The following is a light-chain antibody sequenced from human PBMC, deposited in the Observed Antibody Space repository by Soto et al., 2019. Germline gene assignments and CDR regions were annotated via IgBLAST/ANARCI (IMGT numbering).Light chain of an antibody. Sequence: DIQLTQSPSSLSASVGDRATLTCRASQSISSYLNWYQQKPEKAPKLLIYAATSLQSGAPSRCSGSGARTYFTLTISRLQPEDFATYYCQQSYSTITFGQGTRLEIK. CDR1: QSISSY. J-gene: IGKJ5*01. V-gene: IGKV1-39*01. CDR3: QQSYSTIT. CDR2: AAT.